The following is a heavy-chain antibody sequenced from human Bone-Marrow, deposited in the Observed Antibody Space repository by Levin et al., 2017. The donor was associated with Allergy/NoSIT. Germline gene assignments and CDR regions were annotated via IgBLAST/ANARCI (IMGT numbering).Heavy chain of an antibody. D-gene: IGHD2-21*01. J-gene: IGHJ4*02. V-gene: IGHV3-15*01. Sequence: TGGSLRLSCAASGFSFTKVWMTWVRQAPGKGLEWVGRIKSETDGGTIDYAAPVKGRFTISRDDSRSTLYLQMNSLKTEDTAVYYCTTEVWARSIREDYWGQGTLVTVSS. CDR3: TTEVWARSIREDY. CDR1: GFSFTKVW. CDR2: IKSETDGGTI.